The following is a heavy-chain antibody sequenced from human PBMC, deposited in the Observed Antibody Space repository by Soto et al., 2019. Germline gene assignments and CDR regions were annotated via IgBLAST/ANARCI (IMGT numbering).Heavy chain of an antibody. V-gene: IGHV3-30*03. J-gene: IGHJ6*02. D-gene: IGHD3-22*01. CDR3: AVIVVRARGMDV. CDR2: ISYDGSNK. CDR1: GFTFSSYG. Sequence: GGSLRLSCAASGFTFSSYGMHWVRQAPGKVLEWVAVISYDGSNKYYADSVKGRFTISRDNSKNTLYLQMNSLRAEDTAVYYCAVIVVRARGMDVWGQGTTVTVSS.